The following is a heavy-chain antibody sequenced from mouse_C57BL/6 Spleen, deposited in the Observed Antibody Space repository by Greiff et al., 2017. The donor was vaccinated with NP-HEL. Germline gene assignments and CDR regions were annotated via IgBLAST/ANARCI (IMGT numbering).Heavy chain of an antibody. V-gene: IGHV1-63*01. Sequence: QVQLQQSGAELVRPGTSVKMSCKASGYTFTNYWIGWAKQRPGHGLEWIGDIYPGGGYTNYNEKFKGKATLTADKSSSTAYMQFSSLTSEDSAIYYCARSGGNYLYYFDYWGQGTTLTVSS. CDR3: ARSGGNYLYYFDY. CDR2: IYPGGGYT. J-gene: IGHJ2*01. D-gene: IGHD2-1*01. CDR1: GYTFTNYW.